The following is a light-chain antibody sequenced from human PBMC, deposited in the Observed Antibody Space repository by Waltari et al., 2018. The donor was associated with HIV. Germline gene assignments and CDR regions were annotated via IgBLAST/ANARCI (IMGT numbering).Light chain of an antibody. V-gene: IGLV2-11*01. J-gene: IGLJ3*02. CDR2: DVN. Sequence: TQPRSVSESPGQSVTISCTGTSSDVGHYNYVSWYRQYPGTAPKLIIFDVNKRPSGIPDRFSGSKSGNTASLTISGLQGEDEADYYCSSYAGRDTPNWVFGGGTKLTVL. CDR1: SSDVGHYNY. CDR3: SSYAGRDTPNWV.